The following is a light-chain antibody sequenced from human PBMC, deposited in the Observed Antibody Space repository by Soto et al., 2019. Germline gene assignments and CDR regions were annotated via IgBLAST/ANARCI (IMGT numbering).Light chain of an antibody. J-gene: IGKJ5*01. Sequence: SPATLSLSPGERATLSCRASQTISSSLAWYQQKPGQAPRLLIYDASNRATGIPARFSGSGSGTDFTLTISSLDPEDFAVYYCQQRSNWPPITFGQGTRLEIK. CDR1: QTISSS. CDR2: DAS. V-gene: IGKV3-11*01. CDR3: QQRSNWPPIT.